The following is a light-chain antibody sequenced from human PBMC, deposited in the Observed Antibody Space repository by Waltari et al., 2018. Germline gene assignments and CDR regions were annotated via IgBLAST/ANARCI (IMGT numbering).Light chain of an antibody. CDR2: GAS. CDR1: QSVSSN. Sequence: EIVMTQSPATLSVSPGERATLPCRASQSVSSNLAWYQQKPGQAPRLLIYGASTRATGIPARCSGSGSGTEVTLTISSLQSEDFAVYYCQQYNNWPRTFGQGTKVEIK. V-gene: IGKV3-15*01. CDR3: QQYNNWPRT. J-gene: IGKJ1*01.